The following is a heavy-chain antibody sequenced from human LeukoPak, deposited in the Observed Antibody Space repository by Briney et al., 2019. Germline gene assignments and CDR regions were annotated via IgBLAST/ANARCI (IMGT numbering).Heavy chain of an antibody. D-gene: IGHD1-26*01. V-gene: IGHV3-23*01. J-gene: IGHJ4*02. CDR3: AKVPIVGATSGYFDF. CDR1: GFSFSSYA. CDR2: LSASGGTT. Sequence: PGGSLRLSRAASGFSFSSYAMTWVRQAPGKGLEWVSALSASGGTTYYADSVKGRFTTSRDNSKNTLYLHMNSLRAEDTAVYFCAKVPIVGATSGYFDFWGQGTLVTVSS.